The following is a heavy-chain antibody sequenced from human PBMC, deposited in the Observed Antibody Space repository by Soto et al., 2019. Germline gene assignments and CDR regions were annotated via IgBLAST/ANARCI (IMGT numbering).Heavy chain of an antibody. CDR3: ARGTLSYDILTGYYLDY. D-gene: IGHD3-9*01. V-gene: IGHV4-31*03. CDR1: GGSISSGGYY. Sequence: PSETLSLTCTVSGGSISSGGYYWSWIRQHPGKGLEWIGYIYYSGSTYYNPSLKSRVTISVDTSKNQFSLKLSSVTAADTAVYYCARGTLSYDILTGYYLDYWGQGTLVTVSS. CDR2: IYYSGST. J-gene: IGHJ4*02.